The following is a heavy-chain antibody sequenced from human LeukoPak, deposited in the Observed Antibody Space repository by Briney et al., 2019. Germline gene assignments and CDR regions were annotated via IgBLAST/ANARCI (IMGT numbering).Heavy chain of an antibody. Sequence: GRSLRLSCAASGFTFDDYAMHWVRQAPGKGLEWVSGISWNSGSIGYADSVKGRFTISRDNAKNSLYLQMNSLRAEDTALYYCAKSGYSSSWYRSPCDYWGQGTLVTVSS. CDR2: ISWNSGSI. J-gene: IGHJ4*02. CDR3: AKSGYSSSWYRSPCDY. D-gene: IGHD6-13*01. V-gene: IGHV3-9*01. CDR1: GFTFDDYA.